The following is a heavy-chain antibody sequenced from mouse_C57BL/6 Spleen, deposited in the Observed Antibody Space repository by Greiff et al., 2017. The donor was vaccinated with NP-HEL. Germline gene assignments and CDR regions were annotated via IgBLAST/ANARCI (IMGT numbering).Heavy chain of an antibody. V-gene: IGHV1-5*01. Sequence: VQLQQSGPVLARPGASVKMSCKTSGYTFTSYWMHWVKQRPGQGLEWIGAIYPGNSDTSYNQKFKGKAKLTAVTSASTAYMELSSLTNEDSAVYYCTRPYDYDGYFDVWGTGTTVTVSS. J-gene: IGHJ1*03. CDR2: IYPGNSDT. CDR3: TRPYDYDGYFDV. CDR1: GYTFTSYW. D-gene: IGHD2-4*01.